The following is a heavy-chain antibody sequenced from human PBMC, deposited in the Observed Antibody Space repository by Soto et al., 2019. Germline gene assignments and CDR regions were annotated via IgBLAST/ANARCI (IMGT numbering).Heavy chain of an antibody. Sequence: VQLLESGGGLVQPGGSLRLACTASGLTFNHYAMSWVRQAPGQWLEWVSAVSGRGGSTKYADSVTGRFIISRDNSTSTLYLPMDSLRGEDTAVYYCAKDSTVTTSLYFYYYGFDVWGQGTTVTVSS. J-gene: IGHJ6*01. V-gene: IGHV3-23*01. D-gene: IGHD4-17*01. CDR3: AKDSTVTTSLYFYYYGFDV. CDR1: GLTFNHYA. CDR2: VSGRGGST.